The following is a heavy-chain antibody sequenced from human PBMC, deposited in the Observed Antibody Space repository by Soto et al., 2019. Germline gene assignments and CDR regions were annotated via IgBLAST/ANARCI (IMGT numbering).Heavy chain of an antibody. CDR2: IYYSGST. J-gene: IGHJ2*01. CDR1: GGSISSYY. V-gene: IGHV4-59*08. CDR3: ARFNWYFDL. Sequence: QVQLQESGPGLVKPSETLSLTCTVSGGSISSYYWSWIRQPPGKGLEWIGYIYYSGSTNYNPSLRSRVPTSVDTSKNQFPPKLSSVTAAATAVYYCARFNWYFDLWGRGTLVTVSS.